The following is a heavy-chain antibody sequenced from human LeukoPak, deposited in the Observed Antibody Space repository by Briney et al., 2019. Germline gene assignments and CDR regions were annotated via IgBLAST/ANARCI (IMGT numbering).Heavy chain of an antibody. CDR3: ARDPRGKCSGGSCYSLPLDP. J-gene: IGHJ5*02. CDR2: INTNTGNP. V-gene: IGHV7-4-1*02. D-gene: IGHD2-15*01. Sequence: ASVKVSCKASGYTFTSYAMNWVRQAPGQGLEWMGWINTNTGNPTYAQGFTGRFVFSLDTSVSTAYLQISSLKAEDTAVYYCARDPRGKCSGGSCYSLPLDPWGQGTLVTVSS. CDR1: GYTFTSYA.